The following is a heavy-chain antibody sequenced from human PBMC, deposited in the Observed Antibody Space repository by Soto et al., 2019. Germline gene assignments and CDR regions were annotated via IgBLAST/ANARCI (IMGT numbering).Heavy chain of an antibody. CDR2: IYHSGNT. J-gene: IGHJ4*02. V-gene: IGHV4-38-2*01. CDR3: ARVKLAGSGGFDD. CDR1: GYSISLGYY. Sequence: PSETLSLTCAFSGYSISLGYYWGLVRPPPGKGLEWIGSIYHSGNTYYNPSLKSRVSISLDTSKNHFSLELTSVTAADTAVYYWARVKLAGSGGFDDWGLGTLVTVDS. D-gene: IGHD6-25*01.